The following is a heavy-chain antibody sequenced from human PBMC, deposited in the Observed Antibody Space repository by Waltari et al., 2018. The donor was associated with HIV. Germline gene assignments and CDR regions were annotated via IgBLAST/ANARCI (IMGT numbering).Heavy chain of an antibody. CDR3: VAGAYYDFWSGLVGYFGS. CDR1: GVSISGNRW. V-gene: IGHV4-4*02. CDR2: IYHTGRT. J-gene: IGHJ4*02. Sequence: AQLQESGPGVVKPSGTLSLTCSVSGVSISGNRWWSWIRQAPGRGLEWMGEIYHTGRTNFNPSLKSRLTLSVDKSKSLLSMRLNSVTAADTAVYYCVAGAYYDFWSGLVGYFGSWCQGRLVTVSS. D-gene: IGHD3-3*01.